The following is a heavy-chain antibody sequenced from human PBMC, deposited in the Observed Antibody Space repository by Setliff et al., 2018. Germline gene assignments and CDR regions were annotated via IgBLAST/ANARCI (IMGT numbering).Heavy chain of an antibody. J-gene: IGHJ5*02. Sequence: SETLSLTCTVSGGSISPYFWSWIRQPPGKGLEWIGYIYHNGNTNLNPSLKSRGTISVDTSKTQVSLTLTSVTAADTAVYYCARDYQGGWFDPWGPGTLVTVSS. D-gene: IGHD3-16*01. CDR2: IYHNGNT. CDR1: GGSISPYF. V-gene: IGHV4-59*01. CDR3: ARDYQGGWFDP.